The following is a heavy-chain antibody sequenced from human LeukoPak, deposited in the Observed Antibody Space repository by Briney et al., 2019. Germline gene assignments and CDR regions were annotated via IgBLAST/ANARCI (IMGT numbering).Heavy chain of an antibody. CDR2: LWYDGTKT. CDR1: GFPFNEYI. CDR3: ARGRPRYDSNGHFPDFDY. V-gene: IGHV3-33*01. D-gene: IGHD3-22*01. Sequence: PGGSLRLSCSSSGFPFNEYIMHWVRQTPDRGLEWVSLLWYDGTKTYSADSVKGRFTISTDNSKNSLYLQMSSLRAEDTAVYYCARGRPRYDSNGHFPDFDYWGQGTLVTVSS. J-gene: IGHJ4*02.